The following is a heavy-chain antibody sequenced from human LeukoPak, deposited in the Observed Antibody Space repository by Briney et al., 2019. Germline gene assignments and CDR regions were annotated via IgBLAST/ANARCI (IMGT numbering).Heavy chain of an antibody. CDR3: AKSTIVGATVDAFDI. Sequence: GGSLRLSCASSGFTFSSYVMHWVRQAPGKGLECVAFIRYDGTNRYYADSVKGRFTISRDNSKNTLYLQMNSLRAEDTAVYYCAKSTIVGATVDAFDIWGQGTMVTVSS. CDR1: GFTFSSYV. J-gene: IGHJ3*02. D-gene: IGHD1-26*01. CDR2: IRYDGTNR. V-gene: IGHV3-30*02.